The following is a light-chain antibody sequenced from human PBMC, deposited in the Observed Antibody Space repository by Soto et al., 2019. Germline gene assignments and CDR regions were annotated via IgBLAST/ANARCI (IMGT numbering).Light chain of an antibody. CDR3: QQYNSYSSYT. V-gene: IGKV1-5*03. CDR2: KAS. CDR1: QSISSW. J-gene: IGKJ2*01. Sequence: DIQMTQSPSTLPASVGDRVTITCRASQSISSWLAWYQQKPGKAPKLLIYKASSLESGVPSRFSGSGSGTEFTLTISSLQPDDFATYYCQQYNSYSSYTFGQGTK.